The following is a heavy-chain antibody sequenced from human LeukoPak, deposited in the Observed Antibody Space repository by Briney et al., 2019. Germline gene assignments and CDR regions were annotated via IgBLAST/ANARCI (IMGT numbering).Heavy chain of an antibody. D-gene: IGHD4-17*01. CDR1: GLTFDDYG. CDR3: ARETGGDYAFDY. CDR2: INWNGRSI. J-gene: IGHJ4*02. V-gene: IGHV3-20*04. Sequence: GGSLRLSCAASGLTFDDYGMHWVRQAPGKGLEWVSGINWNGRSIGYADSVKGRFTISRDNAKNSLYLQMNSLRAEDTAVYYCARETGGDYAFDYWGQGTLVTVSS.